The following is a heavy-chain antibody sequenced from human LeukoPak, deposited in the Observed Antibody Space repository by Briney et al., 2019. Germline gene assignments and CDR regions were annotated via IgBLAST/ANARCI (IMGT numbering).Heavy chain of an antibody. Sequence: PSETLSLTCSVSGSSISSDYYWGWVRQPPGKGLEWIGYIHSAGFTYYYPSLESRFTMSLDMSKNQLSLRVSSVTAADTAVFYCARGGSGFDIWGPGTMVTVSS. D-gene: IGHD3-16*01. CDR1: GSSISSDYY. V-gene: IGHV4-38-2*02. CDR3: ARGGSGFDI. CDR2: IHSAGFT. J-gene: IGHJ3*02.